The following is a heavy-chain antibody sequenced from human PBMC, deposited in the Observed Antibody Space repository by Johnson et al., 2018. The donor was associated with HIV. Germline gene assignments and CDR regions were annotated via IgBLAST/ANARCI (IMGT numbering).Heavy chain of an antibody. Sequence: QLVESGGNLVQPGRSLRLSCAASGFTFDDYAMHWVRQAPGKGPEWVSGINWNSGSRGYADSVKGRFTISRDNAKSSLYLQMNSLRAEDTALYYCVRAQFLEWLFFDAFDIWGQGTVVTVSS. V-gene: IGHV3-9*01. CDR3: VRAQFLEWLFFDAFDI. CDR1: GFTFDDYA. J-gene: IGHJ3*02. CDR2: INWNSGSR. D-gene: IGHD3-3*01.